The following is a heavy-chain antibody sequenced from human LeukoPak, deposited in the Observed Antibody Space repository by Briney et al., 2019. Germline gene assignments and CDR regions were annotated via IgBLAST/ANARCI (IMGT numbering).Heavy chain of an antibody. CDR2: ISGSGGCT. Sequence: GGSLRLSCAASGFTFSSYTMSWVRQAPGKGLEWVSAISGSGGCTYYADSVKGRFTISRDNSKNSLYLQMNSLRAEDTAVYYCAIENYYGSGSYACDIWGKGTTVTVSS. J-gene: IGHJ6*04. D-gene: IGHD3-10*01. V-gene: IGHV3-23*01. CDR3: AIENYYGSGSYACDI. CDR1: GFTFSSYT.